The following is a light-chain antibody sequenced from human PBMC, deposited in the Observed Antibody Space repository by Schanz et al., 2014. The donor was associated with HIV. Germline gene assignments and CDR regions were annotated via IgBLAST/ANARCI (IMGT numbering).Light chain of an antibody. CDR2: EVS. V-gene: IGLV2-8*01. CDR3: SSYAGSNNLGV. J-gene: IGLJ1*01. CDR1: SSDVGGYDF. Sequence: QSVLTQPASVSGSPGQSITISCTGTSSDVGGYDFVSWFQQYPGKAPKLMIYEVSKRPSGVPDRFSGSKSGSTASLTVSGLQAEDEADYYCSSYAGSNNLGVFGTGTKLTVL.